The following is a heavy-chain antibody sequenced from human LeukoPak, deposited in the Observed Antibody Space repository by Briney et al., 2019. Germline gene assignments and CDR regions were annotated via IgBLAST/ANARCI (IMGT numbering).Heavy chain of an antibody. V-gene: IGHV3-73*01. Sequence: GGSLTLSCAASGFTFSGSAMHWVRQASGKGLEWVGGIRSKANSYATAYAASVKGRFTISRDDSKSTAYLQMNSLKTEDTAVYYCTRPIQGLYEGPRFDPWGQGTLVTVSS. CDR1: GFTFSGSA. D-gene: IGHD3-16*01. CDR2: IRSKANSYAT. J-gene: IGHJ5*02. CDR3: TRPIQGLYEGPRFDP.